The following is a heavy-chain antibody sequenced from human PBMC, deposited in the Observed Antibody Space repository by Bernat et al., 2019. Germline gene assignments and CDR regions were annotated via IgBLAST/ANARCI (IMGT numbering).Heavy chain of an antibody. CDR2: FYSGGSR. CDR1: GFTVSSNY. D-gene: IGHD3-3*01. Sequence: EVQLVETGGGLIQPGGSLRLSCAASGFTVSSNYMSWVRQAPGTGLEWVSVFYSGGSRSYADAVKGLFTISRDNYKNPLYLQMNSLRAEDTAVYYCESHYDYWSGYYFGGKGVIDDAFDIWGQGTMVTVSS. J-gene: IGHJ3*02. V-gene: IGHV3-53*02. CDR3: ESHYDYWSGYYFGGKGVIDDAFDI.